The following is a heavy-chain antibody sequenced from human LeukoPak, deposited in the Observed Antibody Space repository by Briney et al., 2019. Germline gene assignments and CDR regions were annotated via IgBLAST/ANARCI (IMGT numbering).Heavy chain of an antibody. J-gene: IGHJ4*02. D-gene: IGHD2-15*01. CDR1: GFIFSSYA. Sequence: PGGSLRLSCAASGFIFSSYAMTWVRQAPGKGLEWVSTISGSGGSTYYADSVKGRFTISRDNSRSTLYLQMNSLRAEDTAVYSCAKYCSGGNCYSGLYWGQGTLVTVSS. V-gene: IGHV3-23*01. CDR2: ISGSGGST. CDR3: AKYCSGGNCYSGLY.